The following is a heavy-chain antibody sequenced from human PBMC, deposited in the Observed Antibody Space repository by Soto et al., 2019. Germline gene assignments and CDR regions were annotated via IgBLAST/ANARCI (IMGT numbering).Heavy chain of an antibody. CDR3: ATTQRDLSTVWHNFDY. CDR2: ISGSGITT. CDR1: GFTFDTYV. V-gene: IGHV3-23*01. J-gene: IGHJ4*02. D-gene: IGHD2-15*01. Sequence: SLRLSCAASGFTFDTYVLSWVRQSPGKGLKWVASISGSGITTFYAESVRGRFIISRDNSNNSVFLQMAGLRADDTALYFCATTQRDLSTVWHNFDYWGQGALVTVSS.